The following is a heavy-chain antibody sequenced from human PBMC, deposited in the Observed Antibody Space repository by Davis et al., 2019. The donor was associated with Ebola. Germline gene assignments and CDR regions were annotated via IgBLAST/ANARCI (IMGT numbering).Heavy chain of an antibody. D-gene: IGHD1-1*01. CDR1: GYTFTSYA. J-gene: IGHJ4*02. V-gene: IGHV1-3*01. CDR3: ARDVRGITGPSEY. CDR2: INAGNGNT. Sequence: ASVKVSCKASGYTFTSYAMHWVRQAPGQRLEWMGWINAGNGNTKYSQKLQGRVTMTTDTSTSTAYMELRSLRSDDTARYYCARDVRGITGPSEYWGQGTLVTVSS.